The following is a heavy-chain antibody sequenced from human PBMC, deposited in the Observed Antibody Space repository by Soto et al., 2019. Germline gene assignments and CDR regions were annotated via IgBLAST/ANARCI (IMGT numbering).Heavy chain of an antibody. Sequence: PHRLPRAVLGCNCRGLGMRWVSQAPGKGLVWVSRLNRDGSSRYYGDSMKGRVTISRDNAKNTVYLQMDSLRDEDSAVYYCARGLKNYYGMDVWGQGTTVTVSS. CDR1: GCNCRGLG. CDR3: ARGLKNYYGMDV. J-gene: IGHJ6*02. CDR2: LNRDGSSR. V-gene: IGHV3-74*01.